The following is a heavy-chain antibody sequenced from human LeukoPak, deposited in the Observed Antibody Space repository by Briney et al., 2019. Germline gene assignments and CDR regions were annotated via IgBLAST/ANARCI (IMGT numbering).Heavy chain of an antibody. CDR3: ARRGGLYCSGGRCYHYYFDY. CDR1: GGSITSYY. CDR2: IYYNGST. Sequence: SETLSLTSSVSGGSITSYYWSWIRQPPGKGLERIGYIYYNGSTKYSPSLKSRVTISVDTSENQFFLKLRSVTAADTAVYYCARRGGLYCSGGRCYHYYFDYWGQGTLVTVSS. V-gene: IGHV4-59*08. D-gene: IGHD2-15*01. J-gene: IGHJ4*02.